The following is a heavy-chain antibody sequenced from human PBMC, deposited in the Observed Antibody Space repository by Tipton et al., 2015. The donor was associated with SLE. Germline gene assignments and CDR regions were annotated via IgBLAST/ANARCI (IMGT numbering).Heavy chain of an antibody. CDR2: ITSSRSYI. Sequence: SLRLSCAASGFTFSSYSMNWVRQAPGKGLEWVSSITSSRSYIYYADSVKGRFTISRDNAKNSLYLQMNSLGAEDTAVYYCARDQRDGYHDCWGQGTLVTVSS. J-gene: IGHJ4*02. D-gene: IGHD5-24*01. CDR1: GFTFSSYS. V-gene: IGHV3-21*01. CDR3: ARDQRDGYHDC.